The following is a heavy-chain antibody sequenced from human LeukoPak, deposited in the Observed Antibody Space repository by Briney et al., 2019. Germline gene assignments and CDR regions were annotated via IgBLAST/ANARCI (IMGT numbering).Heavy chain of an antibody. D-gene: IGHD2-2*01. V-gene: IGHV1-18*01. CDR1: GYTFTSYG. J-gene: IGHJ5*02. CDR3: ARDRCSSTSCYYNWFDP. Sequence: ASVKVSCKASGYTFTSYGISWVRQAPGQGLEWMGWITVYNGNTNYAQKLQGRVTMTTDTSTSTAYMELRSLRSDDTAAYYCARDRCSSTSCYYNWFDPWGQGTLVTVSS. CDR2: ITVYNGNT.